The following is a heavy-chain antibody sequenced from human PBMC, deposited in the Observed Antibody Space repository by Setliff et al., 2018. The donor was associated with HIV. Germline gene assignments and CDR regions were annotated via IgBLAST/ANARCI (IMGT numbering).Heavy chain of an antibody. J-gene: IGHJ6*02. V-gene: IGHV1-3*01. CDR1: GYTFTSYA. Sequence: ASVKVSCKASGYTFTSYAMHWVRQAPGQRLEWMGWINAGNGNTKYSQKFQGRVTITRDTSASTAYMELSSLRSEDTAVYYCARTDWARTPYYYYYGMNVWGQGTTVTVSS. CDR2: INAGNGNT. CDR3: ARTDWARTPYYYYYGMNV. D-gene: IGHD3-9*01.